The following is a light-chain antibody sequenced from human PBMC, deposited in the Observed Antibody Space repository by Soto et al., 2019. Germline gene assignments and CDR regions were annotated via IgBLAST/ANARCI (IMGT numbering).Light chain of an antibody. CDR3: QQYYSTPST. J-gene: IGKJ1*01. V-gene: IGKV4-1*01. CDR2: WAS. CDR1: QSVLYSSNNRNY. Sequence: DIVMTQSPDSLAVSLGEGATINCKSSQSVLYSSNNRNYLAWYQQKPGQPPKLLIYWASTRESGVPDRFSGSGSGTDFTLTISTLQAEDVAVYHCQQYYSTPSTFGQGTKVEIK.